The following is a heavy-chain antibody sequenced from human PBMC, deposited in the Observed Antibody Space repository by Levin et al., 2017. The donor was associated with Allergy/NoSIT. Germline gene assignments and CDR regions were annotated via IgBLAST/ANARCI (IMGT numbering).Heavy chain of an antibody. CDR3: ARMIRGVITPFDL. CDR2: IDWDDDT. V-gene: IGHV2-70*13. CDR1: GFSLNTSRMC. Sequence: PSQTLSLTCTVSGFSLNTSRMCVGWIRQPPGKALEWLALIDWDDDTYYDTSLKNRLYISKDNSKNQVVLRMTNMDPVDTATYYCARMIRGVITPFDLWGQGTVVTVSS. J-gene: IGHJ3*01. D-gene: IGHD3-10*01.